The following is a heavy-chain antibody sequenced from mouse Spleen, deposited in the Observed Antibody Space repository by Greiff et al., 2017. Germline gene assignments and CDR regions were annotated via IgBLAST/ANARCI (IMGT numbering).Heavy chain of an antibody. CDR1: GFNIKNTY. CDR2: IDPANGNT. Sequence: VQLQQSVAELVRPGASVKLSCTASGFNIKNTYMHWVKQRPEQGLEWIGRIDPANGNTKYAPKFQGKATITEDTSSNTAYLQHSSLTSEDTAIYYCAGQDGTGLYYFDYWGQGTTLTVSA. J-gene: IGHJ2*01. V-gene: IGHV14-3*01. CDR3: AGQDGTGLYYFDY. D-gene: IGHD3-2*02.